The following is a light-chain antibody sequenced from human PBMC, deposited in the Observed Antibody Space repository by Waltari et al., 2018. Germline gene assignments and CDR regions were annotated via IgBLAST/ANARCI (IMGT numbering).Light chain of an antibody. CDR1: SSDIGGYNY. CDR2: DVS. J-gene: IGLJ2*01. V-gene: IGLV2-11*01. Sequence: QSALTQPRSVSASPGQSVTISCTGSSSDIGGYNYVSWYQQHPGKVPKLIIYDVSKRPSGVPDRFSGPKSGDTASLIISGLQAEDEATYHCCSQTGSYTFGVVFGGGTKLTVL. CDR3: CSQTGSYTFGVV.